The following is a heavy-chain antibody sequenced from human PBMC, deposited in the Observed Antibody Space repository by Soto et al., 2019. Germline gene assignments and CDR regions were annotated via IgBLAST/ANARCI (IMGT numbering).Heavy chain of an antibody. V-gene: IGHV3-7*01. CDR3: AGPGCGGGTGFSS. D-gene: IGHD2-21*01. J-gene: IGHJ4*02. CDR1: GFSFTNSW. CDR2: INADGSGT. Sequence: EVQVMVESGGGLVQPGGSLRLSCVASGFSFTNSWMSWVRQIPGKGLEWVATINADGSGTHSVESAEGRLSVSRDNSNASLYLQMNSLRPDDTAVYYCAGPGCGGGTGFSSWGQGTQVTVSS.